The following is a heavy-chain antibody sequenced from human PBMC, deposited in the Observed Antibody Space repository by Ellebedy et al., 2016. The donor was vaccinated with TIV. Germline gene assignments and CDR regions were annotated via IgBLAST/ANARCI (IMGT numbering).Heavy chain of an antibody. J-gene: IGHJ5*02. V-gene: IGHV3-7*01. CDR1: GFSFRNFW. CDR2: IYQVGSDN. Sequence: GESLKISCTASGFSFRNFWMGWVRQAPGKGLEWVANIYQVGSDNYYVDSVKGRFTISRDNAKNSLYLQLNSLRVEDTAVYYCARRGSYGDYAVQINSWFDTWGRGTLVAVSS. D-gene: IGHD4-17*01. CDR3: ARRGSYGDYAVQINSWFDT.